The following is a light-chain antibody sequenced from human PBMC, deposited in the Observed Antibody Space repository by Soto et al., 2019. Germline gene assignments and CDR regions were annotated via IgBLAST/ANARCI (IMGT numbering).Light chain of an antibody. CDR2: NDD. CDR1: SSNIGRDT. CDR3: STWDDSLNGWV. V-gene: IGLV1-44*01. Sequence: QSVLTQPPSVSGTPGLRVTISCSGGSSNIGRDTVNWYQQVPGTAPKLLMFNDDQRPSGVPDRFSVSRSGTSASLAISGLQSDDEADYFCSTWDDSLNGWVFGGGTKLTVL. J-gene: IGLJ3*02.